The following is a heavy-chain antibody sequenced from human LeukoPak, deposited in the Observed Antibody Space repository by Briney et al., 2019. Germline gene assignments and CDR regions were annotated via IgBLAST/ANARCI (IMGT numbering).Heavy chain of an antibody. D-gene: IGHD4-23*01. Sequence: PGGSLRLSCTVSGFTVSSNSMSWVRQAPGKGLEWVSYISSSGSTIYYADSVKGRFTISRDNAKNSLYLQMNSLRAEDTAVYYCARDGDTVLTRGYYYYMDVWGKGTTVTVSS. CDR2: ISSSGSTI. J-gene: IGHJ6*03. CDR1: GFTVSSNS. V-gene: IGHV3-11*04. CDR3: ARDGDTVLTRGYYYYMDV.